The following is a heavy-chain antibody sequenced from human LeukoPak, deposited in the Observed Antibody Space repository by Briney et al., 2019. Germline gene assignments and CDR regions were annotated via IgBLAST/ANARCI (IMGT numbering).Heavy chain of an antibody. CDR3: AKDRSSQPGLLDY. D-gene: IGHD6-13*01. J-gene: IGHJ4*02. CDR2: ISYDGSNK. Sequence: GGSLRLSCAASGFTFSSYGMHWVRQAPGKGLEWVAVISYDGSNKYYADSVKGRFTISRDNSKNTLYLQMNSLRAEDTAVYYCAKDRSSQPGLLDYWGQGTLVTVSS. CDR1: GFTFSSYG. V-gene: IGHV3-30*18.